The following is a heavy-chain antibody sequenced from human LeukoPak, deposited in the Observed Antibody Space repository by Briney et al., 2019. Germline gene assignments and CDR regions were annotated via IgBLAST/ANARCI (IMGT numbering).Heavy chain of an antibody. V-gene: IGHV4-34*01. Sequence: SETLSLTCAVYGGSFSGYYLSWIRQPPGKGLEWIGEINHSGSTNYNPSLKSRVTISVDTSKNQFSLKLSSVTAADTAVYYCARWCGSWYDAFDIWGQGTMVTVSS. CDR2: INHSGST. D-gene: IGHD6-13*01. CDR1: GGSFSGYY. CDR3: ARWCGSWYDAFDI. J-gene: IGHJ3*02.